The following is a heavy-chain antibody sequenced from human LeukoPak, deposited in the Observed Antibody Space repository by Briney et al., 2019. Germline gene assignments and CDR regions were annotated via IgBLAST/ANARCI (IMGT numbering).Heavy chain of an antibody. D-gene: IGHD3-16*02. V-gene: IGHV4-34*01. CDR2: INHSGST. CDR1: GGSFSDYY. J-gene: IGHJ4*02. Sequence: SETLSLTCAVYGGSFSDYYWSWIRQPPGKGLEWIGEINHSGSTNYNPSLKSRVTISVDTSKNQFSLKLSSVTAADTAVYYCARGRFYVWGSYRFDYWGQGTLVTVSS. CDR3: ARGRFYVWGSYRFDY.